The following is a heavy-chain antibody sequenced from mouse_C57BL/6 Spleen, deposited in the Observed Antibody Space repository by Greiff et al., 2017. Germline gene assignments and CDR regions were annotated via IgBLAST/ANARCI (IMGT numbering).Heavy chain of an antibody. CDR1: GYTFTDYY. CDR3: ARGGLRGYAMDY. J-gene: IGHJ4*01. CDR2: INPYNGGT. Sequence: EVQLQQSGPVLVKPGASVKMSCKASGYTFTDYYMNWVKQSHGKSLEWIGVINPYNGGTSYNQKFKGKATLTVDKSSSTAYMELNSLTSEDSAVYYCARGGLRGYAMDYWGQGTSVTVSS. V-gene: IGHV1-19*01. D-gene: IGHD1-3*01.